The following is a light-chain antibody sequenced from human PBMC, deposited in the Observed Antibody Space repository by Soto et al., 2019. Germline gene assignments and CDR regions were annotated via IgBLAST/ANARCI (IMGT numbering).Light chain of an antibody. CDR1: QSISSW. V-gene: IGKV1-5*01. CDR2: DAS. Sequence: DIQMTQSPSTLSASVEDTVIITCRASQSISSWLACYQQKPGKAPKFLIYDASKLESGVPSRFSGSGSGTEFTLTISSLQPDDFATYYCQQYDNYPLTFGGGTKVDIK. CDR3: QQYDNYPLT. J-gene: IGKJ4*01.